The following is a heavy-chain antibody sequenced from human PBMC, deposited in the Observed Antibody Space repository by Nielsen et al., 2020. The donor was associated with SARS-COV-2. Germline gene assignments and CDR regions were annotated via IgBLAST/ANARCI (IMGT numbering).Heavy chain of an antibody. CDR1: GYTLTELS. V-gene: IGHV1-24*01. CDR3: ATDAAAGTGYYFDY. CDR2: FDPEDGET. J-gene: IGHJ4*02. D-gene: IGHD6-13*01. Sequence: APVKVSCKVSGYTLTELSMHWVRQAPGKGLEWMGGFDPEDGETIYAQKFQGRVTMTEDTSTDTAYMELSSLRSEDTAVYYCATDAAAGTGYYFDYWGQGTLVTVSS.